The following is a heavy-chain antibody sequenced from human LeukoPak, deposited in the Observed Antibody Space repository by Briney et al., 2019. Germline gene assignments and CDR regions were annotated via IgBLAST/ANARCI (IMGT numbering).Heavy chain of an antibody. CDR3: GRRVYPPPRSF. CDR2: IYYSGIT. D-gene: IGHD5/OR15-5a*01. J-gene: IGHJ4*02. Sequence: SETLSLTCTVSGGSISNSNSFWAWIRQPPGKGLEWIGTIYYSGITHYSPSLKSRVTISVDTSKNQFSLKLSSVTAEDTALFYCGRRVYPPPRSFWGRGPLVTVP. V-gene: IGHV4-39*01. CDR1: GGSISNSNSF.